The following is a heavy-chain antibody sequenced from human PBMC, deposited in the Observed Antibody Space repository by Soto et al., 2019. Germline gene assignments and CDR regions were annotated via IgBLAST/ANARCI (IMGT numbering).Heavy chain of an antibody. CDR3: AKASAANYYYYGMDV. Sequence: PGGSLRLSCAASGFTFSSYAMSWVRQAPGKGLEWVSAISGSGGSTYYADSVKGRFTISRDNSKNTLYLQMNSLRAEDTAVYYCAKASAANYYYYGMDVWGQGTTVTVSS. V-gene: IGHV3-23*01. D-gene: IGHD6-13*01. CDR1: GFTFSSYA. J-gene: IGHJ6*02. CDR2: ISGSGGST.